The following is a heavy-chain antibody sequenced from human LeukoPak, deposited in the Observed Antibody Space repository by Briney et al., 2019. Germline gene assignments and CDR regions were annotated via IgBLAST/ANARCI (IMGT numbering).Heavy chain of an antibody. CDR1: GYSISSGYY. J-gene: IGHJ4*02. D-gene: IGHD2-2*01. V-gene: IGHV4-38-2*02. Sequence: SETLSLTCTVSGYSISSGYYWGWIRQPPGKGQGWIGSIYHSGSTYYNPSLKSRVTISVDTSKNQFSLKLSSVTAADTAVYYCARDQDIVVVPAAPNIFDFWGQGTLVTVSS. CDR2: IYHSGST. CDR3: ARDQDIVVVPAAPNIFDF.